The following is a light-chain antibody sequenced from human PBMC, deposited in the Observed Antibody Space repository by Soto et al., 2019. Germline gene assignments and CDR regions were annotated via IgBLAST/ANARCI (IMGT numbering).Light chain of an antibody. V-gene: IGKV1-33*01. CDR1: QDITNS. Sequence: DILMTQSPSSLSASVGDRVTITCQASQDITNSLNWYQQRPGKVPTLLIFDASNLEIGVPSRFSGSGSGTDFTFTISSLQPEDIATYYCQQYYNLPHTFGPGTKVDFK. CDR3: QQYYNLPHT. CDR2: DAS. J-gene: IGKJ3*01.